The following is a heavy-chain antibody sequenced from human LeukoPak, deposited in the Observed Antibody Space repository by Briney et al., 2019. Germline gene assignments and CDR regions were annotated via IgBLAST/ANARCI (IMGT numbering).Heavy chain of an antibody. Sequence: PSETLSLTCTVSGGSISSGSYYWSWIRQPAGKGLEWIGRIYTSGSTNYNPSLKSRVTISVDTSKNQFSLKLGSVTAADTAVYYCARRGWYFGGRFDPWGQGTLVTVSS. J-gene: IGHJ5*02. V-gene: IGHV4-61*02. CDR2: IYTSGST. CDR3: ARRGWYFGGRFDP. D-gene: IGHD6-19*01. CDR1: GGSISSGSYY.